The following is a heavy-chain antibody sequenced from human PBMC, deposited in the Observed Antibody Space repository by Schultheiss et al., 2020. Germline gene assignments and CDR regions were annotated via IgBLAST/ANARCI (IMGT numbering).Heavy chain of an antibody. V-gene: IGHV4-4*02. CDR1: GGSISSSNW. CDR2: MYYSGST. J-gene: IGHJ5*02. D-gene: IGHD3-10*01. CDR3: ARETSRGELSNGFDP. Sequence: SETLSLTCTVSGGSISSSNWWSWVRQPPGKGLEWIGYMYYSGSTNYNPSLKSRVTISVDTSKNQFSLKLRSVTAADTAVYYCARETSRGELSNGFDPWGQGNLGTVSS.